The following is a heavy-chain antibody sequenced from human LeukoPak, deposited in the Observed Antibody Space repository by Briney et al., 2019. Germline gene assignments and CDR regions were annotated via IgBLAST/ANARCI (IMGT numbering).Heavy chain of an antibody. CDR2: ISSSSSTI. D-gene: IGHD6-13*01. CDR3: ARHGRLAAAGKNYFDP. V-gene: IGHV3-48*02. Sequence: GGSLRLSCAASGFTFRRYGMHWVRQAPGEGVEWVSYISSSSSTIYYTDSVKGRFTISRDNAKNSLYLQMNSLRDRDTAVYYCARHGRLAAAGKNYFDPWGQGTLVTVSS. CDR1: GFTFRRYG. J-gene: IGHJ5*02.